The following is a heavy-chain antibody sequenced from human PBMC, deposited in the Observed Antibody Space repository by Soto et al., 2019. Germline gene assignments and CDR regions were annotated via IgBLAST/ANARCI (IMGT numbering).Heavy chain of an antibody. J-gene: IGHJ6*02. Sequence: GTLSLTCAVSGGSISSSNWWSWVRQPPGKGLEWIGEIYHSGSTNYNPSLKSRVTISVDKSKNQFSLKLSSVTAADTAVYYCARNYDSSVGGMDVWGQGTTVTVSS. D-gene: IGHD3-22*01. CDR3: ARNYDSSVGGMDV. CDR2: IYHSGST. V-gene: IGHV4-4*02. CDR1: GGSISSSNW.